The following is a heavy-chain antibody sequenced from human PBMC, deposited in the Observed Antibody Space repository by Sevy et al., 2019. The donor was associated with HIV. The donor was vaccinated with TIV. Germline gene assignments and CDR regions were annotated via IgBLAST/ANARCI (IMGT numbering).Heavy chain of an antibody. CDR2: ISSTTGYT. CDR1: GFTFSDYY. D-gene: IGHD1-1*01. V-gene: IGHV3-11*06. J-gene: IGHJ4*02. CDR3: ARSLKDWTPSAGH. Sequence: GGSLRLSYTASGFTFSDYYMSWIRQSPGKGLECVSFISSTTGYTNYADSVKGRFTISRDNAKNSLYLQMNNLRAEDTAVYYCARSLKDWTPSAGHWGQGTLVTVSS.